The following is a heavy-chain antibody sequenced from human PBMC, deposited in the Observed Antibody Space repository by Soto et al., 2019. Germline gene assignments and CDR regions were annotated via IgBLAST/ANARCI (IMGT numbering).Heavy chain of an antibody. J-gene: IGHJ4*02. CDR1: GGSISSYY. CDR3: ARGGGNIYDANLQQFDY. CDR2: IYYSGST. D-gene: IGHD3-16*01. Sequence: SETLSLTCTVSGGSISSYYWSWIRQPPGKGLEWIGYIYYSGSTNYNPSLKSRVTISVDTSKNQFSLKLSSVTAADTAVYYCARGGGNIYDANLQQFDYWGQGTLVTVSS. V-gene: IGHV4-59*01.